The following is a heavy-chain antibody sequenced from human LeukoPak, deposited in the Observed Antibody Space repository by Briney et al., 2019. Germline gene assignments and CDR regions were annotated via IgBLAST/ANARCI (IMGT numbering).Heavy chain of an antibody. Sequence: GGSLRLSCAASGFTFSDYYMNWIRQAPGKGLEWVTFIRYDGSNKYYADSVKGRFTISRDNSKNTLYLQMNSLRPEDTAVYYCASWPELRSSSSWFYYWGQGTLVTVSS. J-gene: IGHJ4*02. V-gene: IGHV3-30*02. CDR1: GFTFSDYY. D-gene: IGHD6-13*01. CDR2: IRYDGSNK. CDR3: ASWPELRSSSSWFYY.